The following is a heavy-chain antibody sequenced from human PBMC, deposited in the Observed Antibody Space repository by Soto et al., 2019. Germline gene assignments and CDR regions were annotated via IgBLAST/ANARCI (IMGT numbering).Heavy chain of an antibody. V-gene: IGHV3-53*04. CDR3: ARDERSWYGSFYY. J-gene: IGHJ4*02. CDR1: GFTVSSNY. D-gene: IGHD6-13*01. CDR2: IYSGGST. Sequence: GGSLRLSCAASGFTVSSNYMSWVRQAPGKGLEWVSVIYSGGSTYYADSVKGRFTISRHNSKNTLYLQMNSLRAEGTAVYYCARDERSWYGSFYYWGQGTLVTVSS.